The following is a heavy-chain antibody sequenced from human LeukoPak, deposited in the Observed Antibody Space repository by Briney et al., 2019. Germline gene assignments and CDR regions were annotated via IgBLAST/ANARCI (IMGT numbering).Heavy chain of an antibody. D-gene: IGHD2-21*02. CDR2: MYYSGST. CDR3: ARTYCGGDCSLYNWFDP. V-gene: IGHV4-39*01. J-gene: IGHJ5*02. Sequence: PSETLSLTCTVSGGSISSSNYYWSWIRQPPGQGLEWIGSMYYSGSTYYNPSLKSRVTISVDTSKNQFSLKLSSVTAADTAVYYCARTYCGGDCSLYNWFDPWGQGTLVTVSS. CDR1: GGSISSSNYY.